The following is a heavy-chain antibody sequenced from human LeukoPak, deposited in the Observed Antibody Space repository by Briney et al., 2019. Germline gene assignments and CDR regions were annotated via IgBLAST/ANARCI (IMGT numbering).Heavy chain of an antibody. J-gene: IGHJ6*02. CDR3: ARVYGSGSYYYYYYGMDV. D-gene: IGHD3-10*01. V-gene: IGHV4-59*01. CDR2: IYYSGGT. Sequence: SETLSLTCTVSGGSISSYYWSWIRQPPGKGLEWIGYIYYSGGTDYNPSLKSRVTISVDTSKNQFSLKLSSVTAADTAVYYCARVYGSGSYYYYYYGMDVWGQGTTVTVSS. CDR1: GGSISSYY.